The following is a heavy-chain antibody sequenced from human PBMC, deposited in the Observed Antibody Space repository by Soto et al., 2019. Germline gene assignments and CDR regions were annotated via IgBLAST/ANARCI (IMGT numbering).Heavy chain of an antibody. V-gene: IGHV6-1*01. Sequence: SQTLSLTCAISGDSVSSISAAWNWSRQSPSRGLEWLGRTYYRSKWYNDYAVSVKSRITINPDTSKNQFSLQLNSVTPEDTTVYYCARDRAVASDYYYGMDVWGQGTTVTVSS. CDR2: TYYRSKWYN. CDR1: GDSVSSISAA. J-gene: IGHJ6*02. D-gene: IGHD6-19*01. CDR3: ARDRAVASDYYYGMDV.